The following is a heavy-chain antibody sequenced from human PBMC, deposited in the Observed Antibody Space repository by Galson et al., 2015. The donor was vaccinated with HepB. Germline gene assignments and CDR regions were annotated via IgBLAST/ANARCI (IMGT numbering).Heavy chain of an antibody. V-gene: IGHV3-30*18. J-gene: IGHJ4*01. Sequence: SLRLSCAVSGFRFSRYGMHWVRQVPGKGLEWLAVVSHDGSKKYYGDSVRGRFTVSRDNSEHIVLLQMTGLRIEDTGLYFCAKEMGEVDEYFWGAYRPNGGLHFWGQGTLVTVSS. CDR3: AKEMGEVDEYFWGAYRPNGGLHF. CDR1: GFRFSRYG. CDR2: VSHDGSKK. D-gene: IGHD3-16*02.